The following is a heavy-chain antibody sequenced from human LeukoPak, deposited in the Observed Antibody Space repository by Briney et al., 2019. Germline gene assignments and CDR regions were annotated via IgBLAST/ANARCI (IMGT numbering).Heavy chain of an antibody. V-gene: IGHV1-8*01. D-gene: IGHD3-22*01. CDR2: MNPNSGNT. CDR3: ARCPDYYYDSSGYCPFDY. CDR1: GYTFTSYD. Sequence: ASVKVSCKASGYTFTSYDINWVRQATGQGLEWMGWMNPNSGNTGYAQKFQGRVTMTRNTPISTAYMELSSLRSEDTAVYYCARCPDYYYDSSGYCPFDYWGQGTLVTVSS. J-gene: IGHJ4*02.